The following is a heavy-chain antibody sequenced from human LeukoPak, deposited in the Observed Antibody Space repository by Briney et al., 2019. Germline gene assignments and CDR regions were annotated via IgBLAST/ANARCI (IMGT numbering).Heavy chain of an antibody. V-gene: IGHV1-2*02. CDR1: GYTFTGYY. J-gene: IGHJ6*03. CDR3: ARDFYYDSSGYRFEGYYYYMDV. D-gene: IGHD3-22*01. CDR2: INPNSGGT. Sequence: ASVKVSCKASGYTFTGYYMHWVRQAPGQGLEWMGWINPNSGGTNYAQKFQGRVTVTRDTSISTAYMELSRLRSDDTAVYYCARDFYYDSSGYRFEGYYYYMDVWGKGTTVTVSS.